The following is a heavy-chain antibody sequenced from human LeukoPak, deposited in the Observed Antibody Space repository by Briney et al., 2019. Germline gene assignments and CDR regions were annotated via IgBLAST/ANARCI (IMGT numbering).Heavy chain of an antibody. CDR2: IYCSGST. D-gene: IGHD7-27*01. CDR1: GGSISSGGYY. CDR3: ASGEEDYFDY. Sequence: SQTLSLTCTVSGGSISSGGYYWSWIRQHPGKGLEWIGYIYCSGSTYYNPSLKSRVTISVDTSKNQFSLKLSSVTAADTAVYYCASGEEDYFDYWGQGTLVTVSS. V-gene: IGHV4-31*03. J-gene: IGHJ4*02.